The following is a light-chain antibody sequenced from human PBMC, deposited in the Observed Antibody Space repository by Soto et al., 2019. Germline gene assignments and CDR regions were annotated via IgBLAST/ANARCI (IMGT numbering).Light chain of an antibody. J-gene: IGKJ4*02. V-gene: IGKV1-39*01. Sequence: DIQMTQSPSSLSASVGDEFTITCRASQTIMTYLNWYQLKPGKPPRPLIYAASSLQSGDPSRFSGSGSGTDFTLTISSLQPEDFANCSCQQSYNSPRTFGRGTKVDIK. CDR3: QQSYNSPRT. CDR2: AAS. CDR1: QTIMTY.